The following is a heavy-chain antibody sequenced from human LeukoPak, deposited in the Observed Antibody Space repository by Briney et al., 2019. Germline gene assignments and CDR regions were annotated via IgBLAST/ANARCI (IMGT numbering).Heavy chain of an antibody. J-gene: IGHJ4*02. CDR1: GFTVSSNY. V-gene: IGHV3-53*01. Sequence: GGSLRLSCAASGFTVSSNYMSWVRQAPGKGLEWVSVIYSGGTTYYGDSVKGRFTVSRDNAKNTVYLQMNNLRVDDTAMYYCVGTIASRGSEYWGQGALVTVSS. CDR3: VGTIASRGSEY. D-gene: IGHD6-6*01. CDR2: IYSGGTT.